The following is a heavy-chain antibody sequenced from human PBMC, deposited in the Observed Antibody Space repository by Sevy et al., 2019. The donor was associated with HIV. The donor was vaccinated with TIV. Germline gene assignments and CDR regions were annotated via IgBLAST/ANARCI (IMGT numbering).Heavy chain of an antibody. Sequence: SQTLSLTCAISGDSVSSSSAIWNWIRQSPSRGLEWLGRTYYRSKWYSDSAVSVQSRITINSDTSKNQFSLRLNSVTPEDTAVYYCARGGSGTAAGKFDYWGQGTLVTVSS. V-gene: IGHV6-1*01. D-gene: IGHD6-13*01. J-gene: IGHJ4*02. CDR2: TYYRSKWYS. CDR1: GDSVSSSSAI. CDR3: ARGGSGTAAGKFDY.